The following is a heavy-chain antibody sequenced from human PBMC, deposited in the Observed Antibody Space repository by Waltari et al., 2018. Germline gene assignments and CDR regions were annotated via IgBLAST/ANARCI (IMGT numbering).Heavy chain of an antibody. CDR3: SKDLGGSYQLHSFHI. Sequence: EVDLVESGGGVVQTGGSLRISCAAYGFMFDVYTMHWVRQAPGKGLEWVALISLDGGQTSYADSVKGRFTISRDNKKKSLYLQMNSLTSQDSALYYCSKDLGGSYQLHSFHIWGQGTMVTVSS. V-gene: IGHV3-43*01. CDR1: GFMFDVYT. J-gene: IGHJ3*02. CDR2: ISLDGGQT. D-gene: IGHD1-1*01.